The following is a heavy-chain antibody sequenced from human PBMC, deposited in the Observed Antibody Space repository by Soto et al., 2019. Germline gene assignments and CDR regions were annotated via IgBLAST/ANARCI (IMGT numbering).Heavy chain of an antibody. V-gene: IGHV3-23*01. J-gene: IGHJ4*02. CDR3: AKDIKATMDNYFDY. D-gene: IGHD2-2*03. CDR1: GFTFSSYA. CDR2: ISFSGGST. Sequence: GGSLRLSCAASGFTFSSYAMSWVRQAPGKGLEWVSAISFSGGSTYYADSVKGRFTISRDNSKNTLYLQMNSLRAEDTAVYYCAKDIKATMDNYFDYWGQGTLVTVSS.